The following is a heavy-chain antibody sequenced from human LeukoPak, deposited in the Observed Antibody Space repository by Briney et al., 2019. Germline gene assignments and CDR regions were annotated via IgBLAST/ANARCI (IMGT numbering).Heavy chain of an antibody. D-gene: IGHD2-15*01. J-gene: IGHJ4*02. CDR1: GFTFSSYD. CDR2: ISSDGSNA. Sequence: GRSLRLSCAASGFTFSSYDMHGVRQAPGKGLEWVTVISSDGSNANYADSVKGRLTISRDNSKNTLNLRMNSLRPEDTAVYYCAKGRVEHCSGGNCYRNFDYWGQGTLVTVSS. V-gene: IGHV3-30*18. CDR3: AKGRVEHCSGGNCYRNFDY.